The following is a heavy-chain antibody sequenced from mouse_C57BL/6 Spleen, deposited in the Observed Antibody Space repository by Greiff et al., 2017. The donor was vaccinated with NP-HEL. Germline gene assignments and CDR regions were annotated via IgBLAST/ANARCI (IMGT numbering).Heavy chain of an antibody. D-gene: IGHD1-1*01. CDR3: ARGEYYGSNAMDY. J-gene: IGHJ4*01. Sequence: QVHVKQSGAELVKPGASVKISCKASGYAFSSYWMNWVKQRPGKGLEWIGQIYPGDGDTNYNGKFKGKATLTADKSSSTAYMQLSSLTSEDSAVYFCARGEYYGSNAMDYWGQGTSVTVSS. V-gene: IGHV1-80*01. CDR1: GYAFSSYW. CDR2: IYPGDGDT.